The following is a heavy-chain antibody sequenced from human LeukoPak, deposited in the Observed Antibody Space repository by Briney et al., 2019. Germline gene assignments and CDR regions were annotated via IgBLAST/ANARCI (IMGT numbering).Heavy chain of an antibody. CDR3: ARLMTTVTSYYYYYYYMDV. CDR1: GYSISSGYY. CDR2: IYHSGST. Sequence: PSETLSLTCTVSGYSISSGYYWGWIRQPPGKGLEWIGSIYHSGSTYYNPSLKSRVTISVDTSKNQFSLKLSSVTAADTAVYYCARLMTTVTSYYYYYYYMDVWGKGTTVTVSS. V-gene: IGHV4-38-2*02. D-gene: IGHD4-17*01. J-gene: IGHJ6*03.